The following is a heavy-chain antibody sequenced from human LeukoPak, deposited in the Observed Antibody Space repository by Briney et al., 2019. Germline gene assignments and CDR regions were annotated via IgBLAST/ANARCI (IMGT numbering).Heavy chain of an antibody. CDR1: GFVFSDYS. D-gene: IGHD7-27*01. CDR2: IRGSGSGLGSGN. CDR3: ARDGNWGFDY. V-gene: IGHV3-48*04. J-gene: IGHJ4*02. Sequence: GGSLRLSCAASGFVFSDYSMNWVRQAPGKGLEWVANIRGSGSGLGSGNYYADSVKGRFTISRDNAKTSLYLQMNSLRAEDTAFYYCARDGNWGFDYWGQGALVTVSS.